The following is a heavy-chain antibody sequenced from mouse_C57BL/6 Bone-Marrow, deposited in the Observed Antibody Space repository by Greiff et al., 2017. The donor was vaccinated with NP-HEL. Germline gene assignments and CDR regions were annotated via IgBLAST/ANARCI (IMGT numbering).Heavy chain of an antibody. J-gene: IGHJ3*01. D-gene: IGHD2-3*01. V-gene: IGHV14-1*01. CDR1: GFNIKDYY. CDR2: IDPEAGDT. CDR3: TTGYYPPPFAY. Sequence: EVQLQQSGAELVRPGASVKLSCTASGFNIKDYYMHWVKQRPEQGLEWIGRIDPEAGDTEYAPKFQGKATMTADTSSNTAYLQLSSLTSEDTAVYYCTTGYYPPPFAYWGQGTLVTVSA.